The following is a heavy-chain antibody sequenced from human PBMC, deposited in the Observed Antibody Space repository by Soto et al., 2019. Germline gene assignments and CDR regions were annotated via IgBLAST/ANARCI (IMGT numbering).Heavy chain of an antibody. CDR3: ARAQFSYGHFYYYYYGMDV. V-gene: IGHV4-61*01. CDR1: GGSVSSGSYY. J-gene: IGHJ6*02. CDR2: IYYSGST. D-gene: IGHD5-18*01. Sequence: PSETLSLTCTVSGGSVSSGSYYWSWIRQPPGKGLEWIGYIYYSGSTNYNPSLKSRVTISVDTSKNQFSLKLSSVTAADTAVYYCARAQFSYGHFYYYYYGMDVWGQGTTVTVSS.